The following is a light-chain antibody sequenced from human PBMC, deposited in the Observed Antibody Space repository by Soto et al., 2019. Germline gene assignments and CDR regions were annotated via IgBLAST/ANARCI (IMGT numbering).Light chain of an antibody. CDR3: QQYNYFWA. Sequence: DIQMTQSPSTLSASVGDRVTITGRASQSISSWLAWYQQKPGKAPKLLIYDASSLESGVPSRFSGGGSGTEFSLTISSLQPDDFATYYCQQYNYFWAFGQGTKVDI. J-gene: IGKJ1*01. CDR2: DAS. CDR1: QSISSW. V-gene: IGKV1-5*01.